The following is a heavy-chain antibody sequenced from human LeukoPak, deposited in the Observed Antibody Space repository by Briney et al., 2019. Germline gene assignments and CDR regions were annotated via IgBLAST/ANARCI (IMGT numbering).Heavy chain of an antibody. CDR3: AREKKQWLGFRYFDL. CDR1: GFTFNNYG. CDR2: ISLDGKNK. J-gene: IGHJ2*01. D-gene: IGHD6-19*01. Sequence: GTSLRLSCAASGFTFNNYGMHWVRQAPGKGLECVAVISLDGKNKYYADSVKGRFTIPRDNSKNTLYLQMNSLRAEDTAVYYCAREKKQWLGFRYFDLWGRGTLVTVSS. V-gene: IGHV3-30*14.